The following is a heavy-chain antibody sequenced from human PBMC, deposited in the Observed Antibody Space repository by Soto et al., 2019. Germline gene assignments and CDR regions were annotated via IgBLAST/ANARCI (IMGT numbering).Heavy chain of an antibody. CDR2: IIPIFGTA. D-gene: IGHD3-22*01. J-gene: IGHJ4*02. CDR3: ARDYYDSSGYYY. V-gene: IGHV1-69*06. Sequence: SVKVSCKASGGTFSSYAISWVRQAPGQGLEWMGGIIPIFGTANYAQKFQGRVTITADKSTGTAYMELSSLRSEDTAVYYCARDYYDSSGYYYWGQGTLVTVSS. CDR1: GGTFSSYA.